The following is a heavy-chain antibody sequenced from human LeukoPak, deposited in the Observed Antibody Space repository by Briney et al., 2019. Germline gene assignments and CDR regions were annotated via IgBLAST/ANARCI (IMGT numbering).Heavy chain of an antibody. J-gene: IGHJ4*02. CDR3: ARVREGGAIDY. Sequence: ASVKVPCRASGYTFTGYYMHWVRQAPGQGLEWMGRINPNSGGTNYAQKFQGRVTMTRDTSISTAYMELSRLRSDDTAVYYCARVREGGAIDYWGQGTLVTVSS. CDR2: INPNSGGT. V-gene: IGHV1-2*06. CDR1: GYTFTGYY. D-gene: IGHD1-26*01.